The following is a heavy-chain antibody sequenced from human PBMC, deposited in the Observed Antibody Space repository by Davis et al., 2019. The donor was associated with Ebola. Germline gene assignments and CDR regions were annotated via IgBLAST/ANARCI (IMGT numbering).Heavy chain of an antibody. CDR2: INPHNGNT. V-gene: IGHV1-18*04. Sequence: ASVKVSCKASGYTFTSYGITWVRQAPGQGLEWMGWINPHNGNTNYAQNVQGRVTMTTETSTGTAYMEVGSLRSDDTAVYYCARAQFPTTSDHWGQGTLVTVSS. CDR3: ARAQFPTTSDH. CDR1: GYTFTSYG. J-gene: IGHJ4*02. D-gene: IGHD1-1*01.